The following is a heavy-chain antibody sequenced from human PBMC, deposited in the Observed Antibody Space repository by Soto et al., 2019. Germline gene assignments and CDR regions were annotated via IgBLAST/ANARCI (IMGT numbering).Heavy chain of an antibody. V-gene: IGHV4-39*01. Sequence: KTSETLSLTCTVSGGSITSSYYWGWIRQPPGKGLEWIGSIYYSGSTYYNPSLKSRVTISVDTSKNQFSLKLSSVTAADTAVYYCATIPATTILTDYWGQGTLVTVSS. D-gene: IGHD2-2*02. CDR1: GGSITSSYY. CDR2: IYYSGST. CDR3: ATIPATTILTDY. J-gene: IGHJ4*02.